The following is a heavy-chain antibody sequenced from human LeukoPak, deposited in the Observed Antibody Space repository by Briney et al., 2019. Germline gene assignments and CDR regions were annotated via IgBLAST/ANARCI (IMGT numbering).Heavy chain of an antibody. Sequence: SETLSLTCTVSGGSISSYYWSWIRQPPGKELEWVGYIYYSGSTNYNPSLKSRVTISVDTSKNQFSLKLSSVTAADTAVYYCARPLSISGYYYDAFDIWGQGTMVTVSS. V-gene: IGHV4-59*08. J-gene: IGHJ3*02. CDR3: ARPLSISGYYYDAFDI. CDR2: IYYSGST. D-gene: IGHD3-22*01. CDR1: GGSISSYY.